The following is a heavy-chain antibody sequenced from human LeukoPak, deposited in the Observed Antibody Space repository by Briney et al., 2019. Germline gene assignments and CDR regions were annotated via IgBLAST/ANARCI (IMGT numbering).Heavy chain of an antibody. D-gene: IGHD3-16*02. J-gene: IGHJ4*02. Sequence: GGSLRLSCAPSGFTFDDCAMRWVRQAPGKGLEWVSLISGDGGSTYYADSVKGRFTISRDNSKNSLYMQMNSVRTEDTALYYCRIWLRYDYVWGSYRPIIDYWGQETLVTVSS. CDR3: RIWLRYDYVWGSYRPIIDY. CDR2: ISGDGGST. CDR1: GFTFDDCA. V-gene: IGHV3-43*02.